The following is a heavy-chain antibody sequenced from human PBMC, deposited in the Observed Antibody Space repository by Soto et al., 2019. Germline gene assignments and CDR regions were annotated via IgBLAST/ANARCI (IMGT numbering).Heavy chain of an antibody. D-gene: IGHD2-8*01. Sequence: QVQLVQSGAEVKKPGSSVKVSCKASGGTFSSYTISWVRQAPGQGLEWMGRIIPILGIANYAQKFQGRVTITADKSTSRAYMELSRLRSEETAVYYCARGHCTNGVCYRGDYYYYYMDVWGKGTTVTVSS. CDR2: IIPILGIA. J-gene: IGHJ6*03. CDR1: GGTFSSYT. V-gene: IGHV1-69*02. CDR3: ARGHCTNGVCYRGDYYYYYMDV.